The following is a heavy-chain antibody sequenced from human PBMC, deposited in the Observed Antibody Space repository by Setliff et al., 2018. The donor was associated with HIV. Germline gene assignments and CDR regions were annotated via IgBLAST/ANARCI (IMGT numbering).Heavy chain of an antibody. J-gene: IGHJ6*04. CDR2: ISYSGST. V-gene: IGHV4-39*07. CDR1: GGSFSNSYYF. D-gene: IGHD3-10*01. CDR3: ARAHYYGSGFMDV. Sequence: PSETLSLTCNVSGGSFSNSYYFWGWIRQPPGKGLEWIGSISYSGSTNYNPSLKSRVTISVDTSKNQFSLKLSSVTAADTAVYYCARAHYYGSGFMDVWGRGTTVTVS.